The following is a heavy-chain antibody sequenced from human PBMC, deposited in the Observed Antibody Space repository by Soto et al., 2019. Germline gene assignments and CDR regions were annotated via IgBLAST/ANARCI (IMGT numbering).Heavy chain of an antibody. CDR3: ARDSGLGAIYPTVTNWGIDY. CDR1: GGSFSRYG. V-gene: IGHV1-69*13. D-gene: IGHD1-26*01. Sequence: GTSVKLSCKACGGSFSRYGISWVRQAPGQGLEWMGGIVPSFHTTHYAQKFQGRVTITADESTSTAYMELSSLKSDDTAVYYCARDSGLGAIYPTVTNWGIDYWGQGTLVTVSS. J-gene: IGHJ4*02. CDR2: IVPSFHTT.